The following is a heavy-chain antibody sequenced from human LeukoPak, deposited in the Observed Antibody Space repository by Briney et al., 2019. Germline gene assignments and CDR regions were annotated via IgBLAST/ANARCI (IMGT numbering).Heavy chain of an antibody. CDR2: IYSADRT. CDR1: GFTFSSNF. Sequence: GGSLRLSCAASGFTFSSNFMSWVRQAPGKGLEWVSLIYSADRTYYADSVKGRFTISSDNSKNTVVLQMNSLRAEDTAVYYCARVEGSGKADYWGQGTLVSVSS. J-gene: IGHJ4*02. V-gene: IGHV3-53*01. CDR3: ARVEGSGKADY. D-gene: IGHD3-10*01.